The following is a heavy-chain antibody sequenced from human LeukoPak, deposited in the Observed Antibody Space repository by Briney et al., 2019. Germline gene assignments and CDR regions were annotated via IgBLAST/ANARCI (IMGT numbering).Heavy chain of an antibody. CDR2: INEDGSEI. CDR1: GFIFRNFW. CDR3: LSGPGH. V-gene: IGHV3-7*01. J-gene: IGHJ4*02. Sequence: GGSLRLSCAAAGFIFRNFWMGWVRQAPGKGLEWVASINEDGSEIYYVDSVKGRFTISRDNAKNSLYLQMNILRAEDTAVFYCLSGPGHCGQGTLVTVSS.